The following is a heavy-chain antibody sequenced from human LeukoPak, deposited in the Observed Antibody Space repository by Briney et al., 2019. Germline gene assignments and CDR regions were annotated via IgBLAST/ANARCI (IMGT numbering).Heavy chain of an antibody. CDR3: ARDRGTGY. D-gene: IGHD2-8*02. CDR2: ISSSSSFI. V-gene: IGHV3-21*01. CDR1: GFTFSRYS. J-gene: IGHJ4*02. Sequence: GGSLRLSCAASGFTFSRYSMNWVRQAPGKGLEWLSSISSSSSFIYYADSVKGRFTISRDNAKNSLYLQMNSLRAEDTAVYYCARDRGTGYWGQGTLVTVSS.